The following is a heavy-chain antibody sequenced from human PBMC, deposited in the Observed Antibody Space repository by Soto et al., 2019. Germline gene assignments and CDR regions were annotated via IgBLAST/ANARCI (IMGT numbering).Heavy chain of an antibody. V-gene: IGHV2-5*02. CDR1: GFSLSTSGVG. CDR2: IYWDDDK. Sequence: QITLKESGPTLVKPTQTLTLTCTFSGFSLSTSGVGVGWIRQPPGEALEWLALIYWDDDKRYSPSLKTRLTITKDTSKNQVVLTMTNMDPVDTATYYCAHRRSNSWYFHYWGQGTLVTVSS. D-gene: IGHD6-13*01. CDR3: AHRRSNSWYFHY. J-gene: IGHJ4*02.